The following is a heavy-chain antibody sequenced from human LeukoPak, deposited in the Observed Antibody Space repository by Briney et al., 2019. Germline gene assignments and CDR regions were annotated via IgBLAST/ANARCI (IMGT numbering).Heavy chain of an antibody. V-gene: IGHV1-18*01. Sequence: ASVKVSCKASGYTFTSYGISWVRQAPGQGLEWMGWISAYNGNTNYAQKLQGRVTMTTDTSTSTAYMELRSLRSDDTAVYYCARDWYGEPTAQPTDRDYYYYYYIDVWGKGTTVTVSS. J-gene: IGHJ6*03. CDR2: ISAYNGNT. D-gene: IGHD3-10*01. CDR1: GYTFTSYG. CDR3: ARDWYGEPTAQPTDRDYYYYYYIDV.